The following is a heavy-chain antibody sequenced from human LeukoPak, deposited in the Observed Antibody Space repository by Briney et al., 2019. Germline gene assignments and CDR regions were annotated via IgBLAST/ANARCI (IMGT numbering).Heavy chain of an antibody. J-gene: IGHJ4*02. D-gene: IGHD5-24*01. CDR3: ARMATFHYYFDY. CDR1: GFTFSSYA. Sequence: GGSLRLSCAASGFTFSSYAMHWVRQAPGKGLEWVAVISYDGSNKYYADSVKGRLTISRDNSKNTLYLQMNSLRAEDTAVYYCARMATFHYYFDYWGQGTLVTVSS. CDR2: ISYDGSNK. V-gene: IGHV3-30-3*01.